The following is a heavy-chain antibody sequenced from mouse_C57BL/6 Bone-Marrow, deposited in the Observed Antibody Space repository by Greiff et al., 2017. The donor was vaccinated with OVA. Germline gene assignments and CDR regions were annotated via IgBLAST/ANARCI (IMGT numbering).Heavy chain of an antibody. CDR3: TRGRVYYDYDGPFAY. V-gene: IGHV1-15*01. CDR2: IDPETGGT. CDR1: GYTFTDYE. D-gene: IGHD2-4*01. J-gene: IGHJ3*01. Sequence: QVQLKHSGAELVRPGASVTLSCKASGYTFTDYEMHWVKQTPVHGLEWIGAIDPETGGTAYNQKFKGKAILTADKSSSTAYMELRSLTSEDSAVYYCTRGRVYYDYDGPFAYWGQGTLVTVSA.